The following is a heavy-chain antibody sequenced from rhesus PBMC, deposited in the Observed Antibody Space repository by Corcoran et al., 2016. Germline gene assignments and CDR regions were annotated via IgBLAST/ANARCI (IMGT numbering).Heavy chain of an antibody. CDR2: IYWNDSK. CDR1: GFSISTTGTG. V-gene: IGHV2-95*01. CDR3: ARVRGGSSSYFP. Sequence: QVTLTESSPAPVKPTQTLPLTCTFSGFSISTTGTGVGWNRQPPGKALEWLASIYWNDSKYYSTSLKSRLTISKDTSKNQVVLTMTNMDPVDTATYYCARVRGGSSSYFPWGQGVLVTVSS. D-gene: IGHD6-43*01. J-gene: IGHJ4*01.